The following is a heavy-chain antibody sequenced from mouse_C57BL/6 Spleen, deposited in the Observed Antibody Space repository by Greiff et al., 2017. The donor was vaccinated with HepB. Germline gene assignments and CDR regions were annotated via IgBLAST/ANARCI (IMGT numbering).Heavy chain of an antibody. Sequence: VQLQQPGAELVKPGASVKLSCKASGYTFTSYWMQWVKQRPGQGLEWIGEIDPSDSYTNYNQKFKGKATLTVDTSSSTAYMQLSSLTSEDSAVYYCARGDSSGPLDYWGQGTTLTVSS. CDR1: GYTFTSYW. D-gene: IGHD3-2*02. J-gene: IGHJ2*01. CDR3: ARGDSSGPLDY. V-gene: IGHV1-50*01. CDR2: IDPSDSYT.